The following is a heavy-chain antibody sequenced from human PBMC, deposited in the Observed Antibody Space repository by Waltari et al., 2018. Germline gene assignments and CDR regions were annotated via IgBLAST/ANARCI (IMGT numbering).Heavy chain of an antibody. CDR3: ATQTLSSFDY. CDR1: GYHFTSQW. V-gene: IGHV5-51*03. J-gene: IGHJ4*02. CDR2: IQPATSET. Sequence: EVQLVQSGAEVKKPGETLKLSCTTSGYHFTSQWIGWVRQMPGKGLEWVGVIQPATSETRYGPSFQGQVTISVDASISAAYLHWSSLKASDTAIYYCATQTLSSFDYWGQGTLVTVSS. D-gene: IGHD3-16*02.